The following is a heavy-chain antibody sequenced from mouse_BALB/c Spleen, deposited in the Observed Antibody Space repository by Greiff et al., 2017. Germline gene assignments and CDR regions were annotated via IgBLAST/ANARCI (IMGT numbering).Heavy chain of an antibody. CDR3: ASHYDYDAFAY. D-gene: IGHD2-4*01. J-gene: IGHJ3*01. CDR1: GYTFTSYW. V-gene: IGHV1-87*01. Sequence: VQLQQSGAELARPGASVKLSCKASGYTFTSYWMQWVKQRPGQGLEWIGAIYPGDGDTRYTQKFKGKATLTADKSSSTAYMQLSSLASEDSAVYYCASHYDYDAFAYWGQGTLVTVSA. CDR2: IYPGDGDT.